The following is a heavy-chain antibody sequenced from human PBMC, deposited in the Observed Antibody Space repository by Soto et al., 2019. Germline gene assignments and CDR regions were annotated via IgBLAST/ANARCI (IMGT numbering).Heavy chain of an antibody. V-gene: IGHV2-26*01. CDR3: XRXXXGDYIWFDP. J-gene: IGHJ5*02. CDR2: IFSNDEK. CDR1: GFSLSNARMG. Sequence: QVTLKESGPVLVKPTETLTLTCTVSGFSLSNARMGVSWIRQPPGKALEWLAHIFSNDEKSYSTSLKSRLTISKDTSKSXVXLTMTNMDPVDTATYXXXRXXXGDYIWFDPWGQGTLVTVSS. D-gene: IGHD4-17*01.